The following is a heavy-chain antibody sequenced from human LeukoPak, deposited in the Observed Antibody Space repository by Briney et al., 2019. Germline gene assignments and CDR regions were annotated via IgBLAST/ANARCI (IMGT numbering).Heavy chain of an antibody. CDR2: VYYTGST. V-gene: IGHV4-39*01. CDR1: GCSITGSGYY. D-gene: IGHD3-16*01. J-gene: IGHJ4*02. CDR3: ARPGGSLGDY. Sequence: PSETLSLTCTVSGCSITGSGYYWGWNRQPPGKWLEWIGSVYYTGSTYYNPSLKSRVTISVDTSKNQFSLKLSSVTAADTAVYYCARPGGSLGDYWGQGALVTVSS.